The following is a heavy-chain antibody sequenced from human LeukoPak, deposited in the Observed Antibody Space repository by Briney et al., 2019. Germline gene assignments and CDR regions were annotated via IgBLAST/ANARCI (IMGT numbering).Heavy chain of an antibody. J-gene: IGHJ4*02. Sequence: GGSLRLSRAASGFTFSSYWMSWVRQAPGKGLEWVANIKQDGSEKYYVDSVKGRFTISRDNAKNSLYLQMNSLRAEDTAVYYCARAHYYDSSGYYNYWGQGTLVTVSS. V-gene: IGHV3-7*01. CDR3: ARAHYYDSSGYYNY. CDR2: IKQDGSEK. D-gene: IGHD3-22*01. CDR1: GFTFSSYW.